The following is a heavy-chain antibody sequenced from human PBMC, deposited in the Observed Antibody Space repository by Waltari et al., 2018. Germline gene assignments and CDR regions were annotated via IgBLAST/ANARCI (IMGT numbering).Heavy chain of an antibody. CDR1: GGSFSVYF. D-gene: IGHD6-19*01. J-gene: IGHJ4*02. V-gene: IGHV4-34*01. Sequence: QVQLQQWGAGLLKPSETLSLTCAVYGGSFSVYFWSWIRQHPGKGLEWIGEINQSGSTNYNPSLKSRVTISADTSKNQFSLKLSSVTAADTAVYYCARAPGIAVADYWGQGTLVTVSS. CDR3: ARAPGIAVADY. CDR2: INQSGST.